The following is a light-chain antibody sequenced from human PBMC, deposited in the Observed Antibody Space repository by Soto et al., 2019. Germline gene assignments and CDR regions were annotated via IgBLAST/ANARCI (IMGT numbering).Light chain of an antibody. Sequence: QSVLTQPPSVSAAPGQKVTISCSGSDSNIGNHYVSWYQQLPGTAPKLLIYGNNQRPSGVPDRFSGSKSGTSASLAISGLQSEDEADYYCAAWDDSLNGHVVFGGGTKVTVL. V-gene: IGLV1-44*01. J-gene: IGLJ2*01. CDR3: AAWDDSLNGHVV. CDR2: GNN. CDR1: DSNIGNHY.